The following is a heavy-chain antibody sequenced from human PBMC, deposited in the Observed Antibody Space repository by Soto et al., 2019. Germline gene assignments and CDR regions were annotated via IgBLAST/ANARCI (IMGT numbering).Heavy chain of an antibody. J-gene: IGHJ4*02. Sequence: SETLSLTCSVSSASLSSSTYYWSWIRQPPGRGPEWIGSIYYSGNTYYKPSLKSRVSISVDTSKNQFSLKLSSVTAADTAVYYCARVADCSGGSCYFSVDYWGQGTLVTAPQ. V-gene: IGHV4-39*01. CDR2: IYYSGNT. D-gene: IGHD2-15*01. CDR3: ARVADCSGGSCYFSVDY. CDR1: SASLSSSTYY.